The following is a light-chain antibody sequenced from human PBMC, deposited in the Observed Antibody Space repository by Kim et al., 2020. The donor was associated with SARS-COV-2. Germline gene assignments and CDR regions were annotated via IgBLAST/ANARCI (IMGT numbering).Light chain of an antibody. CDR3: SSYAGSNNWL. J-gene: IGLJ2*01. Sequence: GQSVTISCTGTSSDIGSYIFVSWYQQHPGKAPKLIIHEVSQRSSGVPDRFSGSKSGNTASLTVSELRAEDEADYYCSSYAGSNNWLFGGGTKVTVL. CDR2: EVS. V-gene: IGLV2-8*01. CDR1: SSDIGSYIF.